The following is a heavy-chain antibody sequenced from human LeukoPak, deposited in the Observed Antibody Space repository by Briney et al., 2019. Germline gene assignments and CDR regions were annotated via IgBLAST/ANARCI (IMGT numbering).Heavy chain of an antibody. CDR3: ARGYCSSTGCYGLHNWFDP. CDR2: IYYSGST. V-gene: IGHV4-59*01. CDR1: SGSINSYY. J-gene: IGHJ5*02. Sequence: SETLSLTCTVSSGSINSYYWSWIRQPPGKGLEYIGYIYYSGSTDYNSSLKSRVTISLDTSKNQFSLKLSSVTAADTAVYYCARGYCSSTGCYGLHNWFDPWGQGTLVTVSS. D-gene: IGHD2-2*01.